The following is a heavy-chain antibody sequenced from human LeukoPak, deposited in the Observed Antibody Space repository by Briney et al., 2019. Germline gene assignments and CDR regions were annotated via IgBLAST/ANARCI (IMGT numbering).Heavy chain of an antibody. V-gene: IGHV3-7*01. CDR3: ARSGKWEPYDY. CDR2: IKQDGSEK. Sequence: PGGSLRLSCAASGFTFSNYWMTWVRQAPGKGLEWVANIKQDGSEKYYVDSVKGRFTISRDNAKNSLLLQMNSLRGEDTAEYYCARSGKWEPYDYWGQGTLVTVSS. D-gene: IGHD1-26*01. CDR1: GFTFSNYW. J-gene: IGHJ4*02.